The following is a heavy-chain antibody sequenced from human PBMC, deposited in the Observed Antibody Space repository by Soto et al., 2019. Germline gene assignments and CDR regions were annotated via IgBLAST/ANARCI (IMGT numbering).Heavy chain of an antibody. V-gene: IGHV5-51*01. CDR1: GYSFTSIW. D-gene: IGHD3-16*01. Sequence: ESLNNSCKGSGYSFTSIWIGWVRQMPGKGLEWMGIIYPGDSDTRHSPSFQGQVTISADKSISTAYLQWSSLKASDTAMYYCARQPITYAFDIWGQGTMVTVSS. J-gene: IGHJ3*02. CDR2: IYPGDSDT. CDR3: ARQPITYAFDI.